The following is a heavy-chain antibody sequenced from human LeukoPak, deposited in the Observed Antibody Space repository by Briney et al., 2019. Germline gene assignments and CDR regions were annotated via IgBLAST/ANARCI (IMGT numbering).Heavy chain of an antibody. V-gene: IGHV3-30*04. CDR1: GFAFSSYT. Sequence: GGSLRLSCAASGFAFSSYTMHWVRQAPGKGLEWVAIISYDGIIEDYSDSVKGRFTITRDNFKNTLFLQMNSLRDEDTAVYYCARDRMVDTAMVFVDNWGQGPLVTVSS. D-gene: IGHD5-18*01. CDR3: ARDRMVDTAMVFVDN. J-gene: IGHJ4*02. CDR2: ISYDGIIE.